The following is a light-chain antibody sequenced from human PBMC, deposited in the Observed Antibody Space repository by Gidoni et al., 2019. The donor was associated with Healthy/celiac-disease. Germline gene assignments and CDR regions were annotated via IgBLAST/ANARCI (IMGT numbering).Light chain of an antibody. J-gene: IGKJ4*01. CDR3: MQALQTPFT. V-gene: IGKV2-28*01. CDR2: LGS. Sequence: DIVMTQSPLSLPVTPGEPSSISCRSSQSLLHSNGYNYLDWYLQKPGHSPQILIYLGSNRASGVPDRFSGSGSGTDFTLKISRVEAEDVGVYYCMQALQTPFTFGGGTKLEIK. CDR1: QSLLHSNGYNY.